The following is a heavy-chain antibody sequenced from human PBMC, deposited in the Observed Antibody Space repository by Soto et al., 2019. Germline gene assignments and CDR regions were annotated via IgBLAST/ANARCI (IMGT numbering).Heavy chain of an antibody. CDR1: GGSFSGYY. CDR2: INHSGST. V-gene: IGHV4-34*01. J-gene: IGHJ5*02. D-gene: IGHD6-19*01. CDR3: ARGPKQWLVLAPSGWFDP. Sequence: QVQLQQWGAGLLKPSETLSLTCAVYGGSFSGYYWSWIRQPPGKGLGWIGEINHSGSTNYNPSLKSRVTISVDTSKNQFSLKLSSVTAADTAVYYCARGPKQWLVLAPSGWFDPWGQGTLVTVSS.